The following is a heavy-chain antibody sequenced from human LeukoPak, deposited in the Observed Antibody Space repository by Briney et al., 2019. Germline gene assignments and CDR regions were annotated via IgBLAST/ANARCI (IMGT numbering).Heavy chain of an antibody. V-gene: IGHV4-34*01. CDR3: ARVGPYYDFWSGYYTRQIFDY. D-gene: IGHD3-3*01. CDR2: INHSGST. J-gene: IGHJ4*02. CDR1: GGSFSGYC. Sequence: SETLSLTCAVYGGSFSGYCWSWIRQPPGKGLEWIGEINHSGSTNYNPSLKSRVTISVDTSKNQFSLKLSSVIAADTAVYYCARVGPYYDFWSGYYTRQIFDYWGQGTLVTVSS.